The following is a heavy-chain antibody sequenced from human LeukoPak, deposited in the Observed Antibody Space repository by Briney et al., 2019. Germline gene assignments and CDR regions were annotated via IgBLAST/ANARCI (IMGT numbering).Heavy chain of an antibody. CDR1: GGSITSGDYF. D-gene: IGHD5-18*01. J-gene: IGHJ4*02. CDR2: IYYTGST. V-gene: IGHV4-31*03. CDR3: AGREYTYGSFDC. Sequence: SQTLSLTCTVSGGSITSGDYFWSWIRQHPGKGLEWIGYIYYTGSTYYKSSLKSRVTISADTSKNQFSLKLNSVTAADTAVYYCAGREYTYGSFDCWGQGTLVTVSS.